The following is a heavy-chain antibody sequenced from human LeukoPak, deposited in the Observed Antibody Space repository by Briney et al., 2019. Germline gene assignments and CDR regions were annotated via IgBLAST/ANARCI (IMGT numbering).Heavy chain of an antibody. V-gene: IGHV1-2*02. CDR2: INPNSGGT. Sequence: GASVKVSCKASGCTFTGYFLHWVRRAPGQGFEWMGWINPNSGGTYYTQRFQGRVTMTRDTSISTAYMELSSLRSDDTAVYYCARAQSLTAPAGTFANSWGQGTLVTVSS. J-gene: IGHJ4*02. CDR1: GCTFTGYF. CDR3: ARAQSLTAPAGTFANS. D-gene: IGHD6-13*01.